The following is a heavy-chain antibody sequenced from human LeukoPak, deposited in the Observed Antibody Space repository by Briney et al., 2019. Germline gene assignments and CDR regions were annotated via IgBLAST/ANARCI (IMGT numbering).Heavy chain of an antibody. CDR2: ISYDGSNK. D-gene: IGHD3-10*01. Sequence: GGSLRLSCAASGFTFSSYGMHWVRQAPGKGLEWVAVISYDGSNKYYADSVKGRFTISRDNSKNTLYLQMNSLGAEDTAVYYCAKDLSSGWGSLPAAYYGMDVWGQGTTVTVSS. V-gene: IGHV3-30*18. J-gene: IGHJ6*02. CDR3: AKDLSSGWGSLPAAYYGMDV. CDR1: GFTFSSYG.